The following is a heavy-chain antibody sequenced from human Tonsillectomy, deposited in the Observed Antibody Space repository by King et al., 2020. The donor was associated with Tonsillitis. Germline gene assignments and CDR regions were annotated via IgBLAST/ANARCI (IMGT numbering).Heavy chain of an antibody. CDR3: AKDPTAHAAYYYYAMDV. Sequence: VQLVEAGGGLVQPGGSLRISCSSSGCTFSYYVMSYVRQGPGEGLELVSVISGTGVSTDNGDSVKGRFTISRDNSKNTLYLQMNSLRAEDTAVYYCAKDPTAHAAYYYYAMDVWGQGTTVTVSS. J-gene: IGHJ6*02. CDR2: ISGTGVST. CDR1: GCTFSYYV. V-gene: IGHV3-23*04.